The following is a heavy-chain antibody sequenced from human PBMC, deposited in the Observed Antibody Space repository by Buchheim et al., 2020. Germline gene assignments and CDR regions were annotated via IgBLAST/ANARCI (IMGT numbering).Heavy chain of an antibody. CDR2: INHSGST. CDR3: AREVGRGSYPDDAFDI. CDR1: GGSFSGYY. J-gene: IGHJ3*02. V-gene: IGHV4-34*01. D-gene: IGHD1-26*01. Sequence: QVQLQQWGAGLLKPSETLSLTCAVYGGSFSGYYWSWIRQPPGKGLGWIGEINHSGSTNYNPSLRSRATISADTSKNKFSLKLSSVTAADTAVYYCAREVGRGSYPDDAFDIWGQGT.